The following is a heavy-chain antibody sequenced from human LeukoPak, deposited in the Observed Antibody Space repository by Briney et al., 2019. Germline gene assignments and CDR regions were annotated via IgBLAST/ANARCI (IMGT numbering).Heavy chain of an antibody. CDR3: ARGRITIFGVITPHFDN. D-gene: IGHD3-3*01. Sequence: SETLSLTCTVSGFSISSYYWSWIRQPPGKGLEWIGYIKNSGNSNFNPSLKSRVTISLNTSKNQFSLDLNSVTAADTAMYYCARGRITIFGVITPHFDNWGQGTLVTVSS. CDR2: IKNSGNS. CDR1: GFSISSYY. V-gene: IGHV4-59*01. J-gene: IGHJ4*02.